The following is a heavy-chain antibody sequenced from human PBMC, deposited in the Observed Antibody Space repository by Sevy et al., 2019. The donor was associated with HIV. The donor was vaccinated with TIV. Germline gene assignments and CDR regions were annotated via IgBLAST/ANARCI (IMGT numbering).Heavy chain of an antibody. D-gene: IGHD3-3*01. V-gene: IGHV3-21*01. CDR1: GFTFSSYS. J-gene: IGHJ3*02. CDR2: ISSSSSYI. Sequence: GGSLRLSCAASGFTFSSYSMNWVRQAPGKGLEWVSSISSSSSYIYYADSVKGRFTIFRDNAKNSLYLQMNSLRAEDTAVYYCARDRTQRNDFWSGLGGADAFDIWGQGTMVTVSS. CDR3: ARDRTQRNDFWSGLGGADAFDI.